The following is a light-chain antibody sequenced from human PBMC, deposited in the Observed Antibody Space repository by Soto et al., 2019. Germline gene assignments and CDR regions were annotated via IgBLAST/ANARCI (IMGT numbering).Light chain of an antibody. Sequence: EIVFTQSPATLSLCPLETASLSCRASQGVSSYLAWYQQKPGQATRLLIYDASNRATGIPARFSGSGPGTDFTLTISSLEPEDFAVYYCQQRSNWPRTFGQGTKVDIK. CDR2: DAS. CDR1: QGVSSY. V-gene: IGKV3D-11*01. CDR3: QQRSNWPRT. J-gene: IGKJ1*01.